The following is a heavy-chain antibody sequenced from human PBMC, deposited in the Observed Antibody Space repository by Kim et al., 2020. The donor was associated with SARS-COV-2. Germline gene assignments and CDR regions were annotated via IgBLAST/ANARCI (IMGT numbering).Heavy chain of an antibody. V-gene: IGHV5-51*01. J-gene: IGHJ6*02. CDR2: LYPGDSDT. D-gene: IGHD1-26*01. CDR1: GYSFTSYW. Sequence: GESLKISCKGSGYSFTSYWIGWVRQMPGKGLEWMGILYPGDSDTSYSPSFQRQVTISADKSISTAYLQWSSLKASDTAMYYCARLTSGVLPSGPYYYYGMDVWGQGTPVTVSS. CDR3: ARLTSGVLPSGPYYYYGMDV.